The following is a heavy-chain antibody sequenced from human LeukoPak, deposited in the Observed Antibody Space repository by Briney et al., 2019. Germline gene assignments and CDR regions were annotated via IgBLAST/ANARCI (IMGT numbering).Heavy chain of an antibody. CDR3: AKDRGYSYGSPDY. CDR1: GLTFSSYG. CDR2: IRYDGSNK. V-gene: IGHV3-30*02. D-gene: IGHD5-18*01. Sequence: PGGSLRLSCAASGLTFSSYGMHWVRQAPGKGLEWVAFIRYDGSNKYYADSVKGRFTISRYNSKNTLYLQMNSLRAEDTAVYYCAKDRGYSYGSPDYWGQGTLVTVSS. J-gene: IGHJ4*02.